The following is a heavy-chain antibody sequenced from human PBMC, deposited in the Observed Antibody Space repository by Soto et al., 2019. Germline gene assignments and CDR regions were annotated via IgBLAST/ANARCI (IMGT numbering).Heavy chain of an antibody. D-gene: IGHD3-9*01. Sequence: GGSLRLSCAASGFTFSSYAMSWVRQAPGKGLEWVSAISGSGGSTYYADSVKGRFTISRDNSKNTLYLQMNSLRAEDTAVYYCAKESAYDIFTGPYLALFDYWGQGTLVPVSS. V-gene: IGHV3-23*01. CDR3: AKESAYDIFTGPYLALFDY. CDR2: ISGSGGST. CDR1: GFTFSSYA. J-gene: IGHJ4*02.